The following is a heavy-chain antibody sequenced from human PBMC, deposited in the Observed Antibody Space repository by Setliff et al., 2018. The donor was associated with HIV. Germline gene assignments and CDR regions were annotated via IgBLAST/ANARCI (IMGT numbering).Heavy chain of an antibody. CDR2: INHSGST. CDR1: GGSFSGYY. CDR3: ARVRIAARPFCWFDP. V-gene: IGHV4-34*01. D-gene: IGHD6-6*01. J-gene: IGHJ5*02. Sequence: SETLSLTCAVYGGSFSGYYWSWIRQPPGKGLGWIGEINHSGSTNYNPSLKSRVTISVDTSKNQFSLKLSSVTAADTAVYYCARVRIAARPFCWFDPWGQGTLVTVS.